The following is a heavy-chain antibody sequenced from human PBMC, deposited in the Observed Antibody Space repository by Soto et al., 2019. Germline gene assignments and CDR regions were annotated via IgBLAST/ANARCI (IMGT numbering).Heavy chain of an antibody. D-gene: IGHD2-21*02. CDR2: INAGNGNT. CDR1: GYTFTSYA. CDR3: ARSIVVVTALDY. V-gene: IGHV1-3*05. J-gene: IGHJ4*02. Sequence: QVQLVQSGAEEKKPGASVKVSCKASGYTFTSYAMHWVRQAPGQRLEWMGWINAGNGNTKYSQKFQGRVTITRDTYESTAYMELSSLRSEDTDVYYCARSIVVVTALDYWGQGTLVTVSS.